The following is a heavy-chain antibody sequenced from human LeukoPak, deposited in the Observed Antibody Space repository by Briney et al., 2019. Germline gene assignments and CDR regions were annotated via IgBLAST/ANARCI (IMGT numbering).Heavy chain of an antibody. J-gene: IGHJ5*02. CDR1: GASISSYY. CDR3: AKDWELGS. V-gene: IGHV4-59*01. Sequence: KPSETLSLTCSVSGASISSYYWNWIRQPPGKGLEWIGNIYTSGGTNYNPSLKNRATISLDTSKDQFSLKLTSVTAADTAFYYCAKDWELGSWGQGTLVTVSS. D-gene: IGHD1-26*01. CDR2: IYTSGGT.